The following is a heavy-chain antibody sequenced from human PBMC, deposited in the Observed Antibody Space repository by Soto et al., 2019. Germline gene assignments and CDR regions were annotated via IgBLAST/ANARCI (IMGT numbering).Heavy chain of an antibody. CDR3: AAGDAWGVLLAY. J-gene: IGHJ4*02. V-gene: IGHV4-4*02. CDR2: IYHSGST. CDR1: GGSISGSNW. Sequence: PSETLSLTCAVSGGSISGSNWWSWVRQPPGKGLEWIGEIYHSGSTNYNPSLKSRVTISVDKSKNQFSLKLSSVTAADTAVYYCAAGDAWGVLLAYWGQGTPVTVSS. D-gene: IGHD3-16*01.